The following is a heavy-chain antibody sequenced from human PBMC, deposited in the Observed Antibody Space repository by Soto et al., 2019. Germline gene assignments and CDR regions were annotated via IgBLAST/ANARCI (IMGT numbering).Heavy chain of an antibody. J-gene: IGHJ4*02. Sequence: PSETLSLTCTLSGGSVSIGGYYWNWIRQHPGKGLEWIGYIYYSGSTYYNPSLKSRVTISVDTSKNQFSLKLSSVSAADTAVYYCAREPPYWGQGTPVTVSS. V-gene: IGHV4-31*03. CDR2: IYYSGST. CDR3: AREPPY. CDR1: GGSVSIGGYY.